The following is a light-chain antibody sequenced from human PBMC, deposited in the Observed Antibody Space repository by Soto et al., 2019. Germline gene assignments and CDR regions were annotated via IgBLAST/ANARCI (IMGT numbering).Light chain of an antibody. Sequence: QSVLTQPPSASGPPGQRVTISCSGRASNIGSNFVSWYQVVPGTAPKLLIYTNSHRPSGVPDRFSGSRSGTSASLDISGLQSGDEADYFCATWDDNVKGPVFGGGTKVNVL. CDR1: ASNIGSNF. V-gene: IGLV1-44*01. CDR3: ATWDDNVKGPV. CDR2: TNS. J-gene: IGLJ2*01.